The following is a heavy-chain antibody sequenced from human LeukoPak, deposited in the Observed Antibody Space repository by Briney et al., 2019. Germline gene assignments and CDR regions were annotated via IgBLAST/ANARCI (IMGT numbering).Heavy chain of an antibody. CDR3: AGGYYIVF. CDR1: GFTFSSYA. D-gene: IGHD2-15*01. V-gene: IGHV3-30*01. J-gene: IGHJ4*02. CDR2: ISYDGRTK. Sequence: GGSLRLSCAASGFTFSSYAMHWVRQAPGKGLEWVAVISYDGRTKYYADSVRGRFTISRDNSKNTLYLQMNSLRADDSAVYFCAGGYYIVFWGQGTLVTVSS.